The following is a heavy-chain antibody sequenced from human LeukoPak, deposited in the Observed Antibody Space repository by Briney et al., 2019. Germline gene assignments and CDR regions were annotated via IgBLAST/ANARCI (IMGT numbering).Heavy chain of an antibody. D-gene: IGHD5-18*01. V-gene: IGHV6-1*01. CDR3: ARDGYNHFDY. CDR2: TYYRSKWFN. J-gene: IGHJ4*02. CDR1: GDSVSSNSAA. Sequence: SQTLSLTCAISGDSVSSNSAAWNWIRQSPSRGLEWLGRTYYRSKWFNDYAVSVKSRITINPDTSKNQISLQLNSVTPDDTAVYHCARDGYNHFDYWGQGTLVTVSS.